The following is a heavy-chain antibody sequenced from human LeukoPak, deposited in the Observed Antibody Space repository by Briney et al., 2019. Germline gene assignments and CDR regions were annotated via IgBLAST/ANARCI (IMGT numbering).Heavy chain of an antibody. Sequence: PGGSLRLSCAASGFTFSSYSMNWVRQAPGKGLEWVSSISSSGSYKYYADSVKGRFTISRDNAKNTLYLQMNSLRAEDTAVYYCAREAVDYGDYVHYYYYYYMDVWGKGTTVTVSS. J-gene: IGHJ6*03. CDR1: GFTFSSYS. CDR3: AREAVDYGDYVHYYYYYYMDV. D-gene: IGHD4-17*01. V-gene: IGHV3-21*01. CDR2: ISSSGSYK.